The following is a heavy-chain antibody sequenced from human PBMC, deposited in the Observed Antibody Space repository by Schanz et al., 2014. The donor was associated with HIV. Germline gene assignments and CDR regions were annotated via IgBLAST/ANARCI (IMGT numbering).Heavy chain of an antibody. Sequence: QVQLVESGGGVVQPGRSLRLSCAASGFTFITYGMHWVRQAPGKGLEWVAVIWYDGSNKYYADSVKGRFTISRDNSKNTLYLQMNSLRAEDTAVYYCAKDRITGTTGVPYYYYGMDVWGQGTTVTVSS. V-gene: IGHV3-30*18. J-gene: IGHJ6*02. D-gene: IGHD1-7*01. CDR3: AKDRITGTTGVPYYYYGMDV. CDR1: GFTFITYG. CDR2: IWYDGSNK.